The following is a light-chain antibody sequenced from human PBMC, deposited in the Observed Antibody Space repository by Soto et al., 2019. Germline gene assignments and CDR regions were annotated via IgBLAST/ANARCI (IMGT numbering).Light chain of an antibody. J-gene: IGKJ1*01. V-gene: IGKV1-5*01. CDR2: DAS. CDR3: LQYKTYPRT. CDR1: QSISSW. Sequence: DTQIAQSPSTLAASVGDTVNSTCGPSQSISSWLAWYQQKPGKAPKLLIYDASSLESGVPSRFSGSGSGTEFALTIRTMQPDDFATYYCLQYKTYPRTFGQGTKVDI.